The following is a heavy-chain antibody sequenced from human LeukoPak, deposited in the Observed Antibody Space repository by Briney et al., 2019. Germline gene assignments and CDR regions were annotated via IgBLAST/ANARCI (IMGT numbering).Heavy chain of an antibody. D-gene: IGHD4-23*01. V-gene: IGHV4-30-4*02. Sequence: SETLSLTCTVSGGSISSGDYYWSWIRQPPGKGLEWIGYIYYSGSTYYNPSLKSRVTISVDTSKNQFSLKLSSVTAADTAVYYCARLHDYGGQPLDYWGQGTLVTVSS. J-gene: IGHJ4*02. CDR2: IYYSGST. CDR3: ARLHDYGGQPLDY. CDR1: GGSISSGDYY.